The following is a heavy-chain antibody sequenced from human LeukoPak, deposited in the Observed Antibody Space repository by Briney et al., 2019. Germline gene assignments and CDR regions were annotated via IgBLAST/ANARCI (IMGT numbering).Heavy chain of an antibody. CDR1: GFTFSHYE. Sequence: PGGSLRLSCAASGFTFSHYEMNWVRLAPGKGLEWVAYIVGSGDNKQYADSVRGRFTISRDNAKNTLYLQMNSLRAEDTAVYYCASVSGLTDYWGQGTLVTVSS. CDR2: IVGSGDNK. CDR3: ASVSGLTDY. J-gene: IGHJ4*02. D-gene: IGHD2-15*01. V-gene: IGHV3-48*03.